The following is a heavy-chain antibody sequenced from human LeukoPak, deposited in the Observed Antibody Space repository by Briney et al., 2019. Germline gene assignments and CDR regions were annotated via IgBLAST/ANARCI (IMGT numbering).Heavy chain of an antibody. J-gene: IGHJ4*02. V-gene: IGHV4-34*01. Sequence: SETLSLTCGVYGGSFSGYYWSWIRQPPGKGLEWIGEINPRGSTNYNPSLKSRATLSADTSKNQFSLTLNSVTAADTAVYYCARRRLGYYFDYWGQGTLVTVSS. CDR1: GGSFSGYY. D-gene: IGHD5-24*01. CDR3: ARRRLGYYFDY. CDR2: INPRGST.